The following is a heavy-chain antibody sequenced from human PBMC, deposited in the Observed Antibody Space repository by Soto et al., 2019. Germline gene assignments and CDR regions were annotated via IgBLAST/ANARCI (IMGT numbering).Heavy chain of an antibody. Sequence: QLQLQESGPGLVKPSETLSLTCTVSGGSISSSSYYWGWIRQPPGKGLEWIGSIYYSGSTYYNPSIKSRVTISVDTSKNQFSLKLSSVTAADTAVYYCARQKRYFDWLLSKWFDPWGQGTLVTVSS. V-gene: IGHV4-39*01. CDR2: IYYSGST. CDR3: ARQKRYFDWLLSKWFDP. D-gene: IGHD3-9*01. J-gene: IGHJ5*02. CDR1: GGSISSSSYY.